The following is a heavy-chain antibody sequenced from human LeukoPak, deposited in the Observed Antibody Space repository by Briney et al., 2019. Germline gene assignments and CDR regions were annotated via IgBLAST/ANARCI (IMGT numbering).Heavy chain of an antibody. CDR2: IIPIFGTA. D-gene: IGHD6-13*01. V-gene: IGHV1-69*06. J-gene: IGHJ4*02. Sequence: SVKVSCKASGRTFSSYAISWVRQAPGQGLEWMGGIIPIFGTANYAQKFQGRATITADKSTSTAYMELSSLRSEDTAVYYCARGPISSSSWYQSLSYWGQGTLVTVSS. CDR1: GRTFSSYA. CDR3: ARGPISSSSWYQSLSY.